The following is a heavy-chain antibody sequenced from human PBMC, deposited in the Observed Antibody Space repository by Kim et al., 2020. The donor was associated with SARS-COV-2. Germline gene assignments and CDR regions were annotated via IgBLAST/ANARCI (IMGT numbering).Heavy chain of an antibody. D-gene: IGHD3-22*01. CDR2: INTNTGNP. CDR3: ARDLALDIYYYDSSGYDY. J-gene: IGHJ4*02. Sequence: ASVKVSCKASGYTFTSYAMNWVRQAPGQELEWMGWINTNTGNPTYAQGFTGRFVFSLDTSVSTAYLQISSLKAEDTAVYYCARDLALDIYYYDSSGYDYWGQGTLVTVSS. CDR1: GYTFTSYA. V-gene: IGHV7-4-1*02.